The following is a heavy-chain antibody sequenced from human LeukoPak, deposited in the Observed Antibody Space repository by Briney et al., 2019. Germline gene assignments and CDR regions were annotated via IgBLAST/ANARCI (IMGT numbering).Heavy chain of an antibody. D-gene: IGHD2-8*02. Sequence: PGGSLRLSCAASGFTFSDYYMSWIRQAPRKGLEWGSYISSSGSTIYYADSVKGRFTISRDNAKNSVYLQMNSLRAEDTAVYYCARDCCTGGRNTFDPWGQGTLVTVSS. CDR1: GFTFSDYY. J-gene: IGHJ5*02. CDR2: ISSSGSTI. CDR3: ARDCCTGGRNTFDP. V-gene: IGHV3-11*04.